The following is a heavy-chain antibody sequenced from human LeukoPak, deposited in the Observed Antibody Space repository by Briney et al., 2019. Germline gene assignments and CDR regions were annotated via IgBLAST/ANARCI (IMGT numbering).Heavy chain of an antibody. CDR3: ARGGDPHYGMDV. J-gene: IGHJ6*02. Sequence: SETLSLTCTVSGGSISSYYWSWIRQPPGKGLEWIGNIHYSGTSNYNPSLKSRVTISVDTSKNQFSLKLSSVTAADTAVYYCARGGDPHYGMDVWGQGTTVTVSS. V-gene: IGHV4-59*01. CDR2: IHYSGTS. CDR1: GGSISSYY. D-gene: IGHD2-21*01.